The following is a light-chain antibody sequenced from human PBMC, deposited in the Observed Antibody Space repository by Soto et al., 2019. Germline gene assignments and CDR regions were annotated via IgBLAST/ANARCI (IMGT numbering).Light chain of an antibody. CDR3: PEGSGWV. CDR1: SSNIGSKT. CDR2: SNY. Sequence: QSVLTQPPSGSGTPGQRITISCSGSSSNIGSKTVNWYQQLPGAAPKLLIYSNYDRPSGVPDRFSGSKSGTSASLAISGLQSEDEADYYCPEGSGWVFGGGTKLTVL. V-gene: IGLV1-44*01. J-gene: IGLJ3*02.